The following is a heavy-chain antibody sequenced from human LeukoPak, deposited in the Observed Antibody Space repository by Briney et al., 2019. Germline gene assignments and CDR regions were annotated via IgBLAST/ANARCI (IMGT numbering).Heavy chain of an antibody. D-gene: IGHD6-13*01. Sequence: GGSLRLSCAASGFTFSSYWMHWVRQAPGKGLVWVSRINNDGSSTSYADSVKGRFTISRDNSKNTLYLQMHSLRAEDTAVYYCVKDYSTIAAAANPLFDYWGQGALVTVSS. V-gene: IGHV3-74*01. CDR3: VKDYSTIAAAANPLFDY. CDR1: GFTFSSYW. CDR2: INNDGSST. J-gene: IGHJ4*02.